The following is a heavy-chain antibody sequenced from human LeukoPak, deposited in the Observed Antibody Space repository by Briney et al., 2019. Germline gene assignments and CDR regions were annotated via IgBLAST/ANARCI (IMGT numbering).Heavy chain of an antibody. D-gene: IGHD3-22*01. Sequence: GGSLRLSCAASGFTFSSYWMSWVRQAPGKGLEWVANIKQDGSEKYYVDSVKGRFTISRDNAKNSLYLQMNSLRAEDTAVYYCARGGYYDSSGYYPLDYWGQGTLVTVSS. CDR2: IKQDGSEK. V-gene: IGHV3-7*01. J-gene: IGHJ4*02. CDR1: GFTFSSYW. CDR3: ARGGYYDSSGYYPLDY.